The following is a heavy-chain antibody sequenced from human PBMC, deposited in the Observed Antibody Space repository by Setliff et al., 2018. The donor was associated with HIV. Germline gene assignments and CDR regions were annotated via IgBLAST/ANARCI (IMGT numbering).Heavy chain of an antibody. J-gene: IGHJ4*02. CDR3: ARLPRGPWQWDY. CDR1: GGSIGVDC. Sequence: PSETLSLTCTVSGGSIGVDCWSWTRQPPGKGLEWIGYIYSNGITRYNPSLKSRVTISLDTSKIEFSLTLKSVTAADTAIYYCARLPRGPWQWDYWGQGMLVTVSS. CDR2: IYSNGIT. V-gene: IGHV4-4*09. D-gene: IGHD2-8*01.